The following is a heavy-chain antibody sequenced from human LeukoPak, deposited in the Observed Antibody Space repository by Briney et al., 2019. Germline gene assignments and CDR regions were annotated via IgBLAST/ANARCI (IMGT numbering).Heavy chain of an antibody. D-gene: IGHD2-21*02. J-gene: IGHJ3*02. Sequence: SETLSLTCTVSGGSISSYYWSWIRQPPGKGLEWIGHIFYSGSTNYNPSLKSRVTISLVMSKNQISLKLSSVTAADTAMYYCARTDDAFHIWGHGTTVTVSS. CDR2: IFYSGST. CDR1: GGSISSYY. CDR3: ARTDDAFHI. V-gene: IGHV4-59*01.